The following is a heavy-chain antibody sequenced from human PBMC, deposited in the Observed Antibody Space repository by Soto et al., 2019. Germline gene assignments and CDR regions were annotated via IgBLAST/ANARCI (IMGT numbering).Heavy chain of an antibody. CDR3: AKGSECRGGSGRYSRDYYYYYGMDV. CDR2: ISYDGSNK. Sequence: QVQLVESGGGVVQPGRSLRLSCAASGFTFSSYGMHWVRQAPGKGLEWVAVISYDGSNKYYADSVKGRFTISRDNSKNTLYLQMNSRRAEDTAVYYCAKGSECRGGSGRYSRDYYYYYGMDVWGQGTTVTVSS. J-gene: IGHJ6*02. V-gene: IGHV3-30*18. D-gene: IGHD2-15*01. CDR1: GFTFSSYG.